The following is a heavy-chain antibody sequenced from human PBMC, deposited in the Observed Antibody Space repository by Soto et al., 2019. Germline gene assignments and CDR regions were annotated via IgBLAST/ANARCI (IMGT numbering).Heavy chain of an antibody. D-gene: IGHD4-4*01. CDR1: GGTFSSYA. CDR2: IIPIFGTA. J-gene: IGHJ6*02. V-gene: IGHV1-69*01. Sequence: QVQLVQSGAEVKKPGSSVKVSCKASGGTFSSYAISWVRQAPGQGLEWMGGIIPIFGTANYEQKFQGRVTITADESTSTAYMELSSLRSEDTAVYYCARVSDYSNYSFRYYGMDVWGQGTTVTVSS. CDR3: ARVSDYSNYSFRYYGMDV.